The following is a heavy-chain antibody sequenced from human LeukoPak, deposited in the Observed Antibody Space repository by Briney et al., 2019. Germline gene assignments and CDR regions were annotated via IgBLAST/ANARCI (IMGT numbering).Heavy chain of an antibody. Sequence: LETLSLTCAVYGRSSSRYYWTWFGQPPGKGGAGIGESNLSGSANYNPSLKSRVTISVDASRRQFSLRLSSMTAADTALYYCARLTYSNNWYFRRCLDNCFDPWGQGTLVTVSS. CDR2: SNLSGSA. J-gene: IGHJ5*02. V-gene: IGHV4-34*01. CDR3: ARLTYSNNWYFRRCLDNCFDP. CDR1: GRSSSRYY. D-gene: IGHD6-13*01.